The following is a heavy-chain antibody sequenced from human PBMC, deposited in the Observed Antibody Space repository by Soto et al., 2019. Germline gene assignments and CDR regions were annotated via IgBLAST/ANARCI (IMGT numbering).Heavy chain of an antibody. V-gene: IGHV4-59*01. CDR1: GGSISSYY. CDR2: IYSSGST. D-gene: IGHD5-18*01. Sequence: SETLSLTCTVSGGSISSYYWSWIRQPPGKGLEWIGYIYSSGSTNYNPSLKSRVTISVATDKNQYSLKLSSVTAADTAVYYCARGSDTAMVTGDGFDPWGQGTLVTVSS. CDR3: ARGSDTAMVTGDGFDP. J-gene: IGHJ5*02.